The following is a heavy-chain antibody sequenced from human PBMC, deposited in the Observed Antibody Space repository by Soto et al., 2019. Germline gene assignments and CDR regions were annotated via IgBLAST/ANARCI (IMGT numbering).Heavy chain of an antibody. J-gene: IGHJ4*02. CDR2: ISGSGGST. V-gene: IGHV3-23*01. Sequence: EVQLLESGGGLVQPGGSLRLSCAASGFTFSSDAMSWVRQAPGKGLEWVSAISGSGGSTYYADSVKGRFTISRDNSKNTLYLQMNSLRAEDTAVYYCAKLNGYSSGWFDYWGQGTLVTVSS. D-gene: IGHD6-19*01. CDR1: GFTFSSDA. CDR3: AKLNGYSSGWFDY.